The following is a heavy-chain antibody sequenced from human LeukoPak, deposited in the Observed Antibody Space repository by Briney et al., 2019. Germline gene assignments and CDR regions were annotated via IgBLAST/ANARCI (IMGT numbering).Heavy chain of an antibody. CDR2: IYYSGST. D-gene: IGHD3-22*01. J-gene: IGHJ3*02. CDR3: ATSRDYYDSMGGADDAFDI. CDR1: GGSISSGGYY. V-gene: IGHV4-31*03. Sequence: SQTLSLTCTVSGGSISSGGYYWSWIRQHPGKGLEWIGYIYYSGSTYYNPSLKSRVTISVDTSKNQFSLKLSSVTAADTAVYHCATSRDYYDSMGGADDAFDIWGQGTMVTVSS.